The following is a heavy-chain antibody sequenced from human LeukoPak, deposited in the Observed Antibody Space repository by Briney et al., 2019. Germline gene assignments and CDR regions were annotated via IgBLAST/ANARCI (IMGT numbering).Heavy chain of an antibody. CDR1: GGTFSSYA. V-gene: IGHV1-69*04. D-gene: IGHD5-24*01. CDR2: IIPILGIA. CDR3: ARDLSNGDGYDLDY. J-gene: IGHJ4*02. Sequence: ASVKVSCKASGGTFSSYAISWVRQAPGQGLEWMGRIIPILGIANYAQKFQGRVTITADKSTSTVYMELSSLRSEDTAVYYCARDLSNGDGYDLDYWGQGTLVTVSS.